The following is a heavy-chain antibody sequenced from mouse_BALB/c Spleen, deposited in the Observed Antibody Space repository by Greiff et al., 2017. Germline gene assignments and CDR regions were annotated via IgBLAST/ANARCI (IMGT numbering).Heavy chain of an antibody. Sequence: EVKLMESGGGLVQPGGSLKLSCAASGFTFSSYTMSWVRQTPQKRLEWVAYISNGGGSTYYPDTVKGRFTISRDNSKNTLYLQMSILKSEDTAMYYCARRGYYRSALYYYAMDYWGQGTSVTVSS. CDR1: GFTFSSYT. CDR2: ISNGGGST. V-gene: IGHV5-12-2*01. J-gene: IGHJ4*01. D-gene: IGHD2-14*01. CDR3: ARRGYYRSALYYYAMDY.